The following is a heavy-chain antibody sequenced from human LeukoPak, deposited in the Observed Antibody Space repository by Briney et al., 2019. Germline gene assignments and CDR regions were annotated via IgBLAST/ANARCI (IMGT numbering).Heavy chain of an antibody. J-gene: IGHJ3*02. CDR3: ARVDYYDSSGRFAEAFDI. CDR2: IYYSGST. D-gene: IGHD3-22*01. V-gene: IGHV4-59*01. Sequence: PSETLSLTCTVSGGSISSYYWSWIRQPPGKGLEWIGYIYYSGSTHYNPSLKSRVTISVDTSKNQFSLKLSSVTAADTAVYYCARVDYYDSSGRFAEAFDIWGQGTMVTVSS. CDR1: GGSISSYY.